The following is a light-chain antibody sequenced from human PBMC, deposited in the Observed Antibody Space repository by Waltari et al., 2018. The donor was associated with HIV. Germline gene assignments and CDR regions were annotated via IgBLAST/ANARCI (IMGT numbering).Light chain of an antibody. CDR1: SSDVGGYNY. CDR3: SSYTSSSTLV. J-gene: IGLJ3*02. CDR2: DVS. Sequence: QSALTQPASVSGSPGQSITISCTGTSSDVGGYNYVSWYQQHPGNAPTLMIYDVSNRTSGVLNLFSVSKSGNTASLTISGLQAEDEADYYCSSYTSSSTLVFGGGTKLTVL. V-gene: IGLV2-14*01.